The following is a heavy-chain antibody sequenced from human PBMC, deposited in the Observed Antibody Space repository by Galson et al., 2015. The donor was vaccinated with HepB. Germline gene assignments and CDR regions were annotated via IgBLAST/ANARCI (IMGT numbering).Heavy chain of an antibody. Sequence: SVKVSCKASGYTFTSYAMHWVRQAPGQRLEWVGWISAYNGNTNYAQKLQGRVTMTTDTSTSTAYMELRSLRSDDTAVYYCARDQLDNFDFRSGPGVPFDYWGQGTLVTVSS. CDR2: ISAYNGNT. CDR1: GYTFTSYA. V-gene: IGHV1-18*01. J-gene: IGHJ4*02. CDR3: ARDQLDNFDFRSGPGVPFDY. D-gene: IGHD3-3*01.